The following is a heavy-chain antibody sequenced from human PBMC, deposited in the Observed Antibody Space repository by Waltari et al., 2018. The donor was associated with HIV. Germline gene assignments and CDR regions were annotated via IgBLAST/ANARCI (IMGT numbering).Heavy chain of an antibody. J-gene: IGHJ4*02. V-gene: IGHV3-73*02. CDR1: AFAFSGSA. CDR2: IRSRANNYAT. Sequence: EVQLVESGGGLVQPGESLKLSCAASAFAFSGSAIHWVRQASGKGLEWVAHIRSRANNYATAYAASVKGRFTISRDDSKNTAYLQMNSLKTEDTAVYYCTRQGSMFGEDYWGQGALVTVTS. CDR3: TRQGSMFGEDY. D-gene: IGHD3-3*01.